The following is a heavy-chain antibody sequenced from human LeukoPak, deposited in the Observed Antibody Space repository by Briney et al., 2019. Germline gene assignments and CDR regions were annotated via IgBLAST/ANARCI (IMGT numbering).Heavy chain of an antibody. V-gene: IGHV1-69*04. D-gene: IGHD2-15*01. CDR1: GGTFSSYA. CDR2: IIPILGLA. J-gene: IGHJ6*02. CDR3: AREWSGQHYYYGMDV. Sequence: SVKVSCKASGGTFSSYAISWVRQAPGQGLEWMGRIIPILGLANYAQKFQGRVTITADKSTSTAYMELSSLRSEDTAVYYCAREWSGQHYYYGMDVWGQGTTVPVSS.